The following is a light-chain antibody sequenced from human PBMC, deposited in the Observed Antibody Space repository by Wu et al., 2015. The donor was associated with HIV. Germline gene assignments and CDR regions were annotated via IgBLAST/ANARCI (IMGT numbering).Light chain of an antibody. V-gene: IGKV1-NL1*01. Sequence: DIQMTQSPFSLSASVGDRVTITCRASQDISNSLAWYQQKPGKAPKLLLYGASRLESGVPSRFSGSGSGTGYTLTISSLQPEDFATYYCLQDYNYPLVTFGGGTKVEIK. J-gene: IGKJ4*01. CDR3: LQDYNYPLVT. CDR2: GAS. CDR1: QDISNS.